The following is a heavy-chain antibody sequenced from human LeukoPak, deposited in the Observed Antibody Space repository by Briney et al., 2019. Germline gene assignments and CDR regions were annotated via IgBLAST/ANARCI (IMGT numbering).Heavy chain of an antibody. Sequence: GGSLRLSCAVSGITVSKYWMHWVRQVPGKGLVWVSRIHSDGSTTDYADSVKGRFTITRDSAKNTLYLEMDSLRVEDTAVYYCTRDANHYGGMDVWGQGTTVTVSS. V-gene: IGHV3-74*01. CDR1: GITVSKYW. J-gene: IGHJ6*02. CDR2: IHSDGSTT. CDR3: TRDANHYGGMDV.